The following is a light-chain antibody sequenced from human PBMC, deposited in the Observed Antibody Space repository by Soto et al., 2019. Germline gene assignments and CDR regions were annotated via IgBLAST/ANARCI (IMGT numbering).Light chain of an antibody. CDR1: QSISLF. J-gene: IGKJ1*01. CDR3: HQTDSIPET. V-gene: IGKV1-39*01. Sequence: DIQMTQSPSSLSASVGDTVTITCRASQSISLFLNWYQQKPGKAQKLLIYAASSLQSGVPSRFTGNGSGTDFTLTISSLQPEEFATYYCHQTDSIPETFGQGTKVEIK. CDR2: AAS.